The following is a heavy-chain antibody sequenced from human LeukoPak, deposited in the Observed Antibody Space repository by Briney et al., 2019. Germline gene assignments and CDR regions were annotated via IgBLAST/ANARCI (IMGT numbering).Heavy chain of an antibody. CDR3: ARAPIPRITMIVVVPQYYFDY. CDR1: GGSISSGGYY. CDR2: IYYSGST. J-gene: IGHJ4*02. V-gene: IGHV4-31*03. D-gene: IGHD3-22*01. Sequence: SETLSLTCTVSGGSISSGGYYWSWLRPHPGKGLEWIGYIYYSGSTYYNPSLKSRVTISVDTSKNQFSLKLSSVTAADTAVYYCARAPIPRITMIVVVPQYYFDYWGQGTLVTVSS.